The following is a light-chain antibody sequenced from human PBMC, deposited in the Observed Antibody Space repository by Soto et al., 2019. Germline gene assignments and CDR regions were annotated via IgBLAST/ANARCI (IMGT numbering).Light chain of an antibody. CDR1: SSDVGGYNF. CDR3: SSYAGSNIVV. CDR2: EVS. J-gene: IGLJ2*01. V-gene: IGLV2-8*01. Sequence: QSVLTQPPSASGSPGQSVTISCTGTSSDVGGYNFVSWYQQHPGKAPKLMIYEVSERPPGVPDRFSGSKAGNTASLTVSGLQAEDEADYYCSSYAGSNIVVFGGGTKLTVL.